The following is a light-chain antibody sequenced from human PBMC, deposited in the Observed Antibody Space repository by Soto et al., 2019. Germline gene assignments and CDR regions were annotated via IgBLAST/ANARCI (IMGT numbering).Light chain of an antibody. CDR2: DNS. Sequence: QPVLTQPPSVSGAPGQRVTISCTGSSSNIGAGYDVHWYQQLPGTAPKLLIYDNSNRPSGVPDRFSGSKSGTSASLAITGLQAEDEADYYCQSYDSSLSGSEVFGGGTKVTVL. J-gene: IGLJ3*02. CDR3: QSYDSSLSGSEV. CDR1: SSNIGAGYD. V-gene: IGLV1-40*01.